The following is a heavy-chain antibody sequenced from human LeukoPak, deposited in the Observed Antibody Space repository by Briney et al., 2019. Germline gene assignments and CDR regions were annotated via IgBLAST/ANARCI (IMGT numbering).Heavy chain of an antibody. CDR2: IYDDGST. D-gene: IGHD1-14*01. J-gene: IGHJ4*02. CDR1: GGSIINGDYY. CDR3: ARLTGSGEVFDS. Sequence: SETLSLTCTLSGGSIINGDYYWSWIRQPPGKGLEWIGYIYDDGSTYYNPSLKSRVTISIDTSKNQFSLNLRSVTAAGTAVYYYARLTGSGEVFDSWGQGTLVTVSS. V-gene: IGHV4-30-4*01.